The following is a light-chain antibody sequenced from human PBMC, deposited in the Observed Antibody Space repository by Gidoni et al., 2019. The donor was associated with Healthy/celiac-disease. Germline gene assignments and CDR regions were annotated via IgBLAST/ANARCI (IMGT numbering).Light chain of an antibody. Sequence: QSALTQPASVSGSPGQSITISCTGPSSDVGGYTYVSWYQQRPGSAPKLIISEVSNRPSGVSNRFSGSKSGNTASLTISGLQAGDEADYYCSSYTSSSPVVFGGGTKLTVL. V-gene: IGLV2-14*01. CDR2: EVS. CDR1: SSDVGGYTY. CDR3: SSYTSSSPVV. J-gene: IGLJ2*01.